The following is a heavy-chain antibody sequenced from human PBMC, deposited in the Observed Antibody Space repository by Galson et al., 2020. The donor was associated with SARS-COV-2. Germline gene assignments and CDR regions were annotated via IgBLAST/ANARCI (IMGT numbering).Heavy chain of an antibody. V-gene: IGHV5-51*01. J-gene: IGHJ6*03. CDR3: ARLIQRGYSSTYYYMDV. CDR2: IYPGDSDT. CDR1: GYSFTSYW. D-gene: IGHD6-13*01. Sequence: GESLKISCKGFGYSFTSYWIGWVRQMPGKGLEWMGIIYPGDSDTRYSPSFQGQVTISADKSISTAYLQCSSLKASDTAMYYCARLIQRGYSSTYYYMDVWGKGTTVTVSS.